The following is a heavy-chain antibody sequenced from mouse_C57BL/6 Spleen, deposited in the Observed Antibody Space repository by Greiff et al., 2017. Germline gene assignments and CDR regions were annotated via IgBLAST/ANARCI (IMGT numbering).Heavy chain of an antibody. CDR1: GYAFSSSW. J-gene: IGHJ4*01. Sequence: QVQLQQSGPELVKPGASVKISCKASGYAFSSSWMNWVKQRPGKGLEWIGRIYPGDGDTNYNGKLKGKATLTADKSSSTAYMQLSSLTSEDSAVYFCARFLYGSYAMDYWGQGTSVTVSS. CDR3: ARFLYGSYAMDY. V-gene: IGHV1-82*01. CDR2: IYPGDGDT. D-gene: IGHD1-1*02.